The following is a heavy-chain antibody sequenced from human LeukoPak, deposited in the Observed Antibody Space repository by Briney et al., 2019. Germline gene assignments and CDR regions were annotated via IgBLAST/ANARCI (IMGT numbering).Heavy chain of an antibody. V-gene: IGHV1-8*03. J-gene: IGHJ5*02. D-gene: IGHD3-16*02. CDR2: INPNSGNT. CDR3: ARGRGELSS. CDR1: GYTFTGYY. Sequence: ASVKVSCKASGYTFTGYYMHWVRQAPGQGLEWMGWINPNSGNTGYAQKFQGRVTITRNTSISTVYMVLSSLRSEDTAVYYCARGRGELSSWGQGTLVTVSS.